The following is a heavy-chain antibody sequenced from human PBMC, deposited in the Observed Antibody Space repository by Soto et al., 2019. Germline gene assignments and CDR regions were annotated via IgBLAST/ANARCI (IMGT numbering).Heavy chain of an antibody. CDR1: GFTFSRYS. J-gene: IGHJ5*02. V-gene: IGHV3-21*01. D-gene: IGHD6-13*01. Sequence: EVQLVESGGGLVKPGGSLRLSCAASGFTFSRYSMNWVRQAPGKGLEWVSSISSSSSYIYYADSVKGRFTISRDNAKNSLYLKMNSLRGEDTAVYYCARPDNSSLKINWFDPWGHGTLVTVSS. CDR2: ISSSSSYI. CDR3: ARPDNSSLKINWFDP.